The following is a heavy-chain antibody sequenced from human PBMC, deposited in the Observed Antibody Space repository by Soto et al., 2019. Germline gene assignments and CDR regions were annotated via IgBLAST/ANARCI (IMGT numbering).Heavy chain of an antibody. CDR3: AKESSGYYTSDAFDI. J-gene: IGHJ3*02. CDR2: ISYDGSNK. D-gene: IGHD3-3*01. Sequence: QVQLVESGGGVVQPGRSLRLSCAASGFTFSSYGMHWVCQAPGKRLEWVAVISYDGSNKYYADSVKGRFTISRDNSKNTLYLQMNSLRAEETAVSYCAKESSGYYTSDAFDIWGQGTMVTVSS. CDR1: GFTFSSYG. V-gene: IGHV3-30*18.